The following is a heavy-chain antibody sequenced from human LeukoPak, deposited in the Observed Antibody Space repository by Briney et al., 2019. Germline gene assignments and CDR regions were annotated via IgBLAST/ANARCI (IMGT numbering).Heavy chain of an antibody. D-gene: IGHD3-16*01. CDR1: GFAFSSYG. CDR2: ISSSGSTI. J-gene: IGHJ3*02. V-gene: IGHV3-48*04. CDR3: AREVGLYAFDI. Sequence: GGTLRLSCAASGFAFSSYGMSWVRQAPGKGLEWVSYISSSGSTIYYADSVKGRFTISRDNAKNSLYLQMNSLRAEDTAVYYCAREVGLYAFDIWGQGTMVTVSS.